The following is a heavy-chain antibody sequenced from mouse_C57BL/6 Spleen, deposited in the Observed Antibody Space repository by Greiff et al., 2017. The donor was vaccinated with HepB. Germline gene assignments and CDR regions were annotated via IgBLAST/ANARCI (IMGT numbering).Heavy chain of an antibody. CDR3: AREYGNLPYFDY. J-gene: IGHJ2*01. D-gene: IGHD2-10*02. Sequence: EVQRVESGGGLVKPGGSLKLSCAASGFTFSSYAMSWVRQTPEKRLEWVATISDGGSYTYYPDNVKGRFTISRDNAKNNLYLQMSHLKSEDTAMYYCAREYGNLPYFDYWGQGTTLTVSS. V-gene: IGHV5-4*01. CDR2: ISDGGSYT. CDR1: GFTFSSYA.